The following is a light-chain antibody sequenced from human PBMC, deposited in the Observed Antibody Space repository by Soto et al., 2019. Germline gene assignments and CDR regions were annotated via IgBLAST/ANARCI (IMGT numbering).Light chain of an antibody. Sequence: DIQLTQSPSTLSGSVGDRVTIACRASQTISSWLAWYQQKPGKAPKLLIYAASSLQSGVPSRFSGSGSGTEFTLTISSLQPDDFATYYCQQYNSYPITFGQGTRLEIK. J-gene: IGKJ5*01. CDR3: QQYNSYPIT. V-gene: IGKV1-5*01. CDR1: QTISSW. CDR2: AAS.